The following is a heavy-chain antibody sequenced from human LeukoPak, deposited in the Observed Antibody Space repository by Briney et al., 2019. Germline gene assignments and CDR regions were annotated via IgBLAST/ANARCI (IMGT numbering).Heavy chain of an antibody. CDR2: INHSGST. CDR3: ARANYGSGSYYSRPYYYYYYSMDV. D-gene: IGHD3-10*01. J-gene: IGHJ6*02. V-gene: IGHV4-34*01. CDR1: GGXFSGYY. Sequence: SETLSLTCAVYGGXFSGYYWSWIRQPPGKGLEWIGEINHSGSTNYNPSLKSRVTISVDTSKNQFSLKLSSVTAADTAVYYCARANYGSGSYYSRPYYYYYYSMDVWGQGTTVTVSS.